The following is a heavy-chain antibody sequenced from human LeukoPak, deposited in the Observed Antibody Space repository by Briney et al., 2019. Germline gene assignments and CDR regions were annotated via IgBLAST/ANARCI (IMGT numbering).Heavy chain of an antibody. Sequence: PSETLSLTCAVYSGSFSGYYWSWIRQPPGKGLEWIGEINHSGSTNYNPSLKSRVTISVDTSKNQFSLKLSSVTAADTAVYYCARREILWFGEHQDDAFDIWGQGTMVTVSS. J-gene: IGHJ3*02. CDR2: INHSGST. CDR3: ARREILWFGEHQDDAFDI. D-gene: IGHD3-10*01. V-gene: IGHV4-34*01. CDR1: SGSFSGYY.